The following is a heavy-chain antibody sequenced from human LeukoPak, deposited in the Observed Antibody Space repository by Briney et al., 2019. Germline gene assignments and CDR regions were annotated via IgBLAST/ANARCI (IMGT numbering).Heavy chain of an antibody. Sequence: GGSLRLSCTASGFRFSAYAMLWVRQAPGKGLGWVAVISIDGNTQYYADSVRGRFSISRDNSKNTLYLEMSSLRGEDTGIFYCAREEYKYGLGALDVWGQGTTVTVSS. J-gene: IGHJ6*02. CDR3: AREEYKYGLGALDV. CDR2: ISIDGNTQ. V-gene: IGHV3-30-3*01. CDR1: GFRFSAYA. D-gene: IGHD5-18*01.